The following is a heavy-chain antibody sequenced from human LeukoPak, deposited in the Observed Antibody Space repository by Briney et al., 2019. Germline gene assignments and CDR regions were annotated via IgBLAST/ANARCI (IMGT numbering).Heavy chain of an antibody. CDR1: GGTFSSYA. CDR3: ARVHIVVVTAILQGWFDP. J-gene: IGHJ5*02. D-gene: IGHD2-21*02. V-gene: IGHV1-69*05. CDR2: IIPIFGTA. Sequence: SVKVSCKASGGTFSSYAISWVRQAPGQGLEWMGGIIPIFGTANYAQKLQGRVTMTTDTSTSTAYMELRSLRSDDTAVYYCARVHIVVVTAILQGWFDPWGQGTLVTVSS.